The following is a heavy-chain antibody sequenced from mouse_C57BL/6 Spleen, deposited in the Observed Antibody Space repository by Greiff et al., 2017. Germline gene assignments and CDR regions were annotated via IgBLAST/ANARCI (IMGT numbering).Heavy chain of an antibody. CDR1: GFTFSSYA. CDR3: ARRDYGRYAMDY. V-gene: IGHV5-4*03. D-gene: IGHD1-1*01. J-gene: IGHJ4*01. Sequence: DVMLVESGGGLVKPGGSLKLSCAASGFTFSSYAMSWVRQTPEKRLEWVATISDGGSYTYYPDNVKGRFTISRDNAKNNLYLQMSHLKSEDTAMYYCARRDYGRYAMDYWGKGTSGTVSS. CDR2: ISDGGSYT.